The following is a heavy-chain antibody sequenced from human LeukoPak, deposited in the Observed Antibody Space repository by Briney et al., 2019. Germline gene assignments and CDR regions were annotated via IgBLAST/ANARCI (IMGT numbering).Heavy chain of an antibody. CDR1: GGSISSYY. D-gene: IGHD5-18*01. J-gene: IGHJ4*02. CDR3: ARAHVDTAPPFDY. Sequence: SETLSLTCTVSGGSISSYYWSWIRQPPGKGLEWIGYIYYRGSTYYNPSLKSRVSISVDTSKNQFSLKLSSVTAADTAVYYCARAHVDTAPPFDYWGQGTLVTVSS. CDR2: IYYRGST. V-gene: IGHV4-30-4*08.